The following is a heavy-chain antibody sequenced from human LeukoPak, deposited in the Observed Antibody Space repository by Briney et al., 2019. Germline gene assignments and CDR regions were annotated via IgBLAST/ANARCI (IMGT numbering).Heavy chain of an antibody. J-gene: IGHJ4*02. V-gene: IGHV3-48*03. CDR3: AREYRIAAAGHLDY. CDR2: ISSSGSTR. Sequence: GGSLRLSCAASGFTFSSYEMNWVRQAPGKGLEWISYISSSGSTRYYADSMKGRFTISRDNAKSSLYLQMNSLRAEDTAVYYCAREYRIAAAGHLDYWGQGTLVTVSS. CDR1: GFTFSSYE. D-gene: IGHD6-13*01.